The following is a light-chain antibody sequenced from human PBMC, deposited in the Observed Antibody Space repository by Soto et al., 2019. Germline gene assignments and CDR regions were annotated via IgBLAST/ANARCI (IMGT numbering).Light chain of an antibody. CDR1: QSISSI. CDR2: GAS. V-gene: IGKV3-20*01. Sequence: EIVMTQSPATLSVSPGERATLSCRASQSISSILAWYQQKPGQAPRLLXYGASSRATGIPDRFSGSGSGTAFTLTISRLEPEDFAVYYCQQYGGSPLVTFGPGTKVDIK. J-gene: IGKJ3*01. CDR3: QQYGGSPLVT.